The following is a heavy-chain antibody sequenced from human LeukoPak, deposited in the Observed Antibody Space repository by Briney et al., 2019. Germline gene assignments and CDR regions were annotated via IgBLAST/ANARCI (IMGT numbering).Heavy chain of an antibody. J-gene: IGHJ5*02. CDR3: ARDRALSTIFSFDP. CDR1: GGSISSSSYY. D-gene: IGHD3-9*01. V-gene: IGHV4-39*07. CDR2: IYYSGST. Sequence: SETLSLTCTVSGGSISSSSYYWGWIRQPPGKGLEWIGSIYYSGSTYYNPSLKSRVTISVDTSKNQFSLKLSSVTAADTAVYYCARDRALSTIFSFDPWGQGTLVTVSS.